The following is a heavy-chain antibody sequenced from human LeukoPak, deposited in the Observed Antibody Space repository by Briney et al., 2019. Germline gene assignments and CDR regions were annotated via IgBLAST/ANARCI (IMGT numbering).Heavy chain of an antibody. CDR2: MDPNSGNT. D-gene: IGHD3-16*01. V-gene: IGHV1-8*01. Sequence: GASVKVSCKASGYTFTSYDINWMRQAPGQGPEWMGWMDPNSGNTGYAQKFQGRVTMTRDTSLRTAYMELSSLTDEDTAMYYCARNGYNDKAFDIWGQGTMVTVSS. CDR1: GYTFTSYD. J-gene: IGHJ3*02. CDR3: ARNGYNDKAFDI.